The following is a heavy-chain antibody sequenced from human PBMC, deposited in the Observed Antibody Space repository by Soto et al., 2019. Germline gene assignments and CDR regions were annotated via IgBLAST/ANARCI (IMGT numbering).Heavy chain of an antibody. J-gene: IGHJ6*02. V-gene: IGHV3-48*02. CDR3: ARDLRLGGYYDSSNHYYYYGMDV. Sequence: GGSLRLSCAASGFTFSSYSINFCRQSPCKWREWVSYISSSSSTIYYADSVKGRFTISRDNAKNSLYLQMNSLRDEDTAVYYCARDLRLGGYYDSSNHYYYYGMDVWGQGTTVTVSS. CDR2: ISSSSSTI. D-gene: IGHD3-16*01. CDR1: GFTFSSYS.